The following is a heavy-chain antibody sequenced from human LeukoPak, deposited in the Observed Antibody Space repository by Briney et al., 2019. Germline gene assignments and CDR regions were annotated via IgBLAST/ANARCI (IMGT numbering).Heavy chain of an antibody. CDR3: ARIPGGDGSDYYYYGMDV. CDR1: GCSISSGGYY. J-gene: IGHJ6*04. D-gene: IGHD3-10*01. CDR2: IYYSGST. Sequence: SQTLSLTCTASGCSISSGGYYWSWIRQRPGKGLEWIGYIYYSGSTYYNPSLKSRVTISVDTSKNQFSLKLSSVTAADTAVYYCARIPGGDGSDYYYYGMDVWGKGNTVTVSS. V-gene: IGHV4-31*03.